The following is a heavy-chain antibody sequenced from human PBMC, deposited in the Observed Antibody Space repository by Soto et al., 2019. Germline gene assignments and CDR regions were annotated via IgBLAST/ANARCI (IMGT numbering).Heavy chain of an antibody. J-gene: IGHJ3*02. CDR2: ISAYNGNT. V-gene: IGHV1-18*01. CDR1: GYTFTSYG. Sequence: ASVKVSCKASGYTFTSYGISWVRQAPGQGLEWMGWISAYNGNTNYAKKLQGRVTMTTDTSTSTAYMELRSLRSDDTAVYYCARVRGYRYANDAFDIWAQGTMVTVSS. D-gene: IGHD5-18*01. CDR3: ARVRGYRYANDAFDI.